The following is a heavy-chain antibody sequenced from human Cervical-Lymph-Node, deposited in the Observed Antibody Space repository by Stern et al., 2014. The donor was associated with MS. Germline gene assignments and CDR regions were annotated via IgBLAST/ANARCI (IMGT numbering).Heavy chain of an antibody. CDR1: GYTFTNNW. V-gene: IGHV5-51*01. D-gene: IGHD1-1*01. J-gene: IGHJ6*02. CDR2: IYPDDSDI. CDR3: ARHPPRRKWDDPNYGMDV. Sequence: EVQLVESGAEVKKPGESLKISCKGSGYTFTNNWIAWVRQMPGKGLEWMGIIYPDDSDIRSSPSLPGQVTISAVKSLLTAPLPCGSLKAADSAVYYWARHPPRRKWDDPNYGMDVWGQGTTVTVSS.